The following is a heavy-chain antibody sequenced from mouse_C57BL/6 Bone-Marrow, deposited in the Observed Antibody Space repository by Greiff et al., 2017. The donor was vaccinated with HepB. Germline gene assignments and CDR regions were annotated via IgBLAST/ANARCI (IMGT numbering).Heavy chain of an antibody. J-gene: IGHJ4*01. CDR3: ARWDSNYGYYAMDY. CDR2: IYPGGGYT. V-gene: IGHV1-63*01. CDR1: GYTFTNYW. D-gene: IGHD2-5*01. Sequence: VQLQQSGAELVRPGTSVKMSCKASGYTFTNYWIGWAKQRPGHGLEWIGDIYPGGGYTNYNEKFKGKATLTADKSSSTAYMQFSSLTSEDSAIYYCARWDSNYGYYAMDYWGQGTSVTVSS.